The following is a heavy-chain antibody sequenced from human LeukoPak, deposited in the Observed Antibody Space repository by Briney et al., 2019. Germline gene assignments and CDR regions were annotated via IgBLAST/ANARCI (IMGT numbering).Heavy chain of an antibody. J-gene: IGHJ4*02. CDR1: GYNFSAYG. D-gene: IGHD1-1*01. CDR3: ARGSHEYWNDY. Sequence: GASVKVSCRASGYNFSAYGMTWGRQAPGQGLEWMGWVTSDNRDTKYAPKFQGRVTMTTDMSSTTAYMELRSLGSDDTAVYYCARGSHEYWNDYWGQGTLVTVSS. CDR2: VTSDNRDT. V-gene: IGHV1-18*01.